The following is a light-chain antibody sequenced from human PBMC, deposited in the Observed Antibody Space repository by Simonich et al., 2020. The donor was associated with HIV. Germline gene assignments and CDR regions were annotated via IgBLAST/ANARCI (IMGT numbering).Light chain of an antibody. CDR3: QQYNSYSYT. CDR2: KAY. Sequence: DIKMTQSPSTLSASVGARYTITCRAIQGISSWLAWYKQKPGKAPKLLIYKAYSLESGVPSRFSGSGSGTEFTLTISSLQPDDFATYYCQQYNSYSYTFGQGTKLEIK. J-gene: IGKJ2*01. V-gene: IGKV1-5*03. CDR1: QGISSW.